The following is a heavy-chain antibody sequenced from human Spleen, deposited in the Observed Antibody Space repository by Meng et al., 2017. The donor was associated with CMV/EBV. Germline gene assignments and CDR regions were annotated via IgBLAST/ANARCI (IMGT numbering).Heavy chain of an antibody. D-gene: IGHD1-26*01. CDR3: ARDVAEGTTTFPDY. Sequence: QVHLVQSGAEVKKPGASVKVSCKASGYIFSSYAMNWVRQAPGQRLEWMGWINTGNGHTKYSQRFQGRVTITRDTSASTAYMELSSLRSEGTAVYYCARDVAEGTTTFPDYWGQGTLVTVSS. V-gene: IGHV1-3*04. CDR2: INTGNGHT. CDR1: GYIFSSYA. J-gene: IGHJ4*02.